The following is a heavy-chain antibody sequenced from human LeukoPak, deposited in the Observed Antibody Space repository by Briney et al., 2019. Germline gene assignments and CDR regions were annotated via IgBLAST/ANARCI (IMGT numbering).Heavy chain of an antibody. Sequence: GGSLRLSCAASGFTFSSYWMSWVRQAPGKGLEWVANIKQDGSEKYYVDSVKGRFTISGDNAKNSLYLQMNSLRAEDTAVYYCARELMVRGIIRKNFDSWGQGTLVTVSS. V-gene: IGHV3-7*01. CDR3: ARELMVRGIIRKNFDS. D-gene: IGHD3-10*01. CDR2: IKQDGSEK. J-gene: IGHJ4*02. CDR1: GFTFSSYW.